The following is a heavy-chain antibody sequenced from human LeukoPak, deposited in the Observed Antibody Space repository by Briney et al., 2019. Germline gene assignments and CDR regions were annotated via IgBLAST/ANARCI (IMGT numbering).Heavy chain of an antibody. V-gene: IGHV4-34*01. D-gene: IGHD1-26*01. CDR2: INRGGST. CDR3: AQWERDAFHV. Sequence: SETLSLTCAVSGGSFSDYYWTWIRQPPGKGLEWIGEINRGGSTNYSPSLKSRVTISIDTSKIQFSLKVNSVTAADTAVYYCAQWERDAFHVWGQGTMVTVS. J-gene: IGHJ3*01. CDR1: GGSFSDYY.